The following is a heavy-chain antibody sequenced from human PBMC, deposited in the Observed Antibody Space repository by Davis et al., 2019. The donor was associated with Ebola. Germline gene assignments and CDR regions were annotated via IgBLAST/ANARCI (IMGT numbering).Heavy chain of an antibody. Sequence: GESLKISCAASGFTFSSYWLHCVRQAPGKGLVWVSRINSDGSSTSYADSVKGRFTISRDNAKNTLYLQMNSRRAEDTAVYYCARGPSTGNSFTYWGQGTLVTVSS. CDR3: ARGPSTGNSFTY. V-gene: IGHV3-74*01. CDR2: INSDGSST. J-gene: IGHJ4*02. CDR1: GFTFSSYW. D-gene: IGHD6-13*01.